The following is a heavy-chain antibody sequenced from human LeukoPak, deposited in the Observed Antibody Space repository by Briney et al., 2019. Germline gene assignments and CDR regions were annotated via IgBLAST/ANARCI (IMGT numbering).Heavy chain of an antibody. CDR1: GGSISSGGYY. J-gene: IGHJ5*02. Sequence: SETLSLTCTVSGGSISSGGYYWSWIRQHPGKGLEWIGYIYYSGSTYYNPSLKSRVTISVDTSKKQFSLKLSSVTAADTAVYYCARADNWDNWFDPWGQGTLVTVSS. CDR2: IYYSGST. CDR3: ARADNWDNWFDP. D-gene: IGHD1-26*01. V-gene: IGHV4-31*03.